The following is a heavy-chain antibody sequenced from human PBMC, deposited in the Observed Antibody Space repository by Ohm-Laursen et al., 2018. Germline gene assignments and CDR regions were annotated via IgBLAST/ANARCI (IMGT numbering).Heavy chain of an antibody. Sequence: SLRLSCAASGFTFSSYSMNWVRQAPGKGLEWVSSISSSSSYIYYADSVKGRLTISRDNAKNSLYLQMNSLRAEDTAVYYCARAKVIVVVVAATLDYYYGMDVWGQGTTVTVSS. CDR2: ISSSSSYI. D-gene: IGHD2-15*01. J-gene: IGHJ6*02. V-gene: IGHV3-21*01. CDR1: GFTFSSYS. CDR3: ARAKVIVVVVAATLDYYYGMDV.